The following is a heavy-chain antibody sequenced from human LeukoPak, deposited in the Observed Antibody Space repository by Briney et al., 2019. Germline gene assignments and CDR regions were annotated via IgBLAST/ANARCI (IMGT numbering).Heavy chain of an antibody. CDR1: AHSFTSYW. V-gene: IGHV5-51*01. J-gene: IGHJ4*02. D-gene: IGHD6-6*01. Sequence: GESLKFSCKGSAHSFTSYWISWVRQMRGKGLEWMGIIYPVDSDTRYSTSSLGQVTISADKSISTAYLQWSSLKASDTAMYYCARHGGSSVFYFDYWGQGTLVTVCS. CDR3: ARHGGSSVFYFDY. CDR2: IYPVDSDT.